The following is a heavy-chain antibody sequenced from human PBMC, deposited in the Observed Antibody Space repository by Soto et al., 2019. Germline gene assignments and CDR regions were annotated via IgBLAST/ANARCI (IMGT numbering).Heavy chain of an antibody. V-gene: IGHV3-7*03. Sequence: GSLRLSCAASGFTFSSYWMSWVRQAPGKGLEWVANIKQDGSEKYYVDSVKGRFTVSRDNAKNSLYLQMNSLRAEDTAVYYCARVTAKTRKVVVVAATASWFDPWGQGTLVTVSS. D-gene: IGHD2-15*01. J-gene: IGHJ5*02. CDR3: ARVTAKTRKVVVVAATASWFDP. CDR1: GFTFSSYW. CDR2: IKQDGSEK.